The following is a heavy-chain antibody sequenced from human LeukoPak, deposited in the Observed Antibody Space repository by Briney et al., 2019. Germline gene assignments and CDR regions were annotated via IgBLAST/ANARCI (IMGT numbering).Heavy chain of an antibody. CDR3: ATGLLEWLILDY. Sequence: ASVKVSCKVSGYTLTELSMHWVRQAPRKGLEWMGGFDPEDGETIYAQKFQGRVTMTEDTSTDTAYMELSSLRSEDTAVYYCATGLLEWLILDYWGQGTLVTVSS. CDR2: FDPEDGET. D-gene: IGHD3-3*01. V-gene: IGHV1-24*01. CDR1: GYTLTELS. J-gene: IGHJ4*02.